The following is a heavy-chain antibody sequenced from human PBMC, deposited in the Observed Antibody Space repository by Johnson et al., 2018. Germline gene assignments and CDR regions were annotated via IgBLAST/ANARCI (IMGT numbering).Heavy chain of an antibody. J-gene: IGHJ3*02. CDR2: ISWNSGGI. D-gene: IGHD3-16*01. CDR3: VKVGEVSDGGADDAFDI. V-gene: IGHV3-9*01. CDR1: GFTFGDYA. Sequence: EVQLVESGGGLVQPGRSLRLSCAASGFTFGDYAMHWVRQAPGKGLEWVSGISWNSGGIDYADSVKGRFTISRDNAKNSLYLQMNSLRAEDTALYYCVKVGEVSDGGADDAFDIWGQGTMVTVSS.